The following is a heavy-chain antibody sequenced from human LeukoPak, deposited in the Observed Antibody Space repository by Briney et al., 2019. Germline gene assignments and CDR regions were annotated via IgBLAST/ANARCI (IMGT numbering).Heavy chain of an antibody. J-gene: IGHJ4*02. CDR1: GDSISNHY. CDR3: ARGRYVAALDY. Sequence: SETLSLTCTVSGDSISNHYWTWIRQPPGRGLEWIACVSYSGTINFNPSLKSRVTMSVDRSKNQFSLKLSSVTAADTAVYYCARGRYVAALDYWGQGTLVTVSS. D-gene: IGHD3-16*01. V-gene: IGHV4-59*11. CDR2: VSYSGTI.